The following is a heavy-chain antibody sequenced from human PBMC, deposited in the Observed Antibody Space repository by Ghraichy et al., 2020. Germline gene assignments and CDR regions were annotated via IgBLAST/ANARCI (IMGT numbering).Heavy chain of an antibody. CDR1: GFTFSSYG. V-gene: IGHV3-30*18. CDR2: ISYDGSNK. D-gene: IGHD3-22*01. J-gene: IGHJ4*02. Sequence: GGSLRLSCAASGFTFSSYGMHWVRQAPGKGLEWVAVISYDGSNKYYADSVKGRFTISRDNSKNTLYLQMNSLRAEDTAVYYCAKVSRYYDSSGNWGQGTLVTVSS. CDR3: AKVSRYYDSSGN.